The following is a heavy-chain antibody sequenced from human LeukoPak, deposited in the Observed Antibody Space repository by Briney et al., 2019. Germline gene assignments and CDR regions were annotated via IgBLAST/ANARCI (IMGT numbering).Heavy chain of an antibody. Sequence: GESLKISFKGSGYTFSSYWIGWVRQMPGKGLEWMGIIYPGDSDTRYSPSLQGQVTISVDTSIGTAYLQWSSLKASDTAIYYCARQNDFKLDYWGQGTLVTVSS. D-gene: IGHD3-3*01. CDR2: IYPGDSDT. CDR3: ARQNDFKLDY. J-gene: IGHJ4*02. CDR1: GYTFSSYW. V-gene: IGHV5-51*01.